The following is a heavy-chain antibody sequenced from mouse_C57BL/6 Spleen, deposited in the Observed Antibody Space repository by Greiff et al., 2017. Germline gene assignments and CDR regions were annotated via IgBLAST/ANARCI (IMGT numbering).Heavy chain of an antibody. D-gene: IGHD1-1*01. CDR2: INPGSGGT. V-gene: IGHV1-54*01. Sequence: QVQLQQSGAELVRPGTSVKVSCKASGYAFTNYLIEWVKQRPGQGLEWSGVINPGSGGTNYNEKFKGKATLTADKSSSTAYMELSSLTSEDSAVYFCARRYYYGSSWYFDVWGTGTTVTVSS. CDR3: ARRYYYGSSWYFDV. J-gene: IGHJ1*03. CDR1: GYAFTNYL.